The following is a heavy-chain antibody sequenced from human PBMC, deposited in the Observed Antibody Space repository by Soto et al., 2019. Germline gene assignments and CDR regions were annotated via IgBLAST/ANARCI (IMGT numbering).Heavy chain of an antibody. D-gene: IGHD1-26*01. CDR2: IFQSGST. Sequence: QVQLQESGPGLVKPSGTLSLTCAVSGGSIRSNNWWSWVRQPPGKGLEWIGEIFQSGSTHYNPSLKTPVTISVDKSKNQFSLKLNSVTAADTAVYYCARVYSGSYSDYWGQGTLVTVSS. V-gene: IGHV4-4*02. CDR1: GGSIRSNNW. J-gene: IGHJ4*02. CDR3: ARVYSGSYSDY.